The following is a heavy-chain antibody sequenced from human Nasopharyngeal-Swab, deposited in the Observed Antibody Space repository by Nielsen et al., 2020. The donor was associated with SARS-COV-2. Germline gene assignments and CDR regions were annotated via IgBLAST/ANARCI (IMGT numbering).Heavy chain of an antibody. V-gene: IGHV1-46*01. D-gene: IGHD6-13*01. CDR1: GYTFTSYY. CDR2: INPSGGST. J-gene: IGHJ4*02. CDR3: ARSIAAAVFDY. Sequence: ASVKVSYKASGYTFTSYYMHWVRQAPGQGLEWMGIINPSGGSTSYAQKFQGRVTMTRDTSTSTVYMELSSLRSEDTAVYYCARSIAAAVFDYWGQGTLVTVSS.